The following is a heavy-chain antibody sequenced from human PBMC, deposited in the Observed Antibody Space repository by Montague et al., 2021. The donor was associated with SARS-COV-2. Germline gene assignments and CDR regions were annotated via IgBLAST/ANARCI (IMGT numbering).Heavy chain of an antibody. CDR1: GDSISSSSYN. CDR2: VDYSGXP. J-gene: IGHJ4*02. V-gene: IGHV4-39*01. Sequence: SETLSLTCTVSGDSISSSSYNWGWIRQPPGKGLEWIGSVDYSGXPXYXXXXKXRVTIYVDTSKNQLSLKLSSVTAADTAVYYCTRHVHMTWPEPSPGFDYWGQGPLVTVSS. CDR3: TRHVHMTWPEPSPGFDY. D-gene: IGHD1-1*01.